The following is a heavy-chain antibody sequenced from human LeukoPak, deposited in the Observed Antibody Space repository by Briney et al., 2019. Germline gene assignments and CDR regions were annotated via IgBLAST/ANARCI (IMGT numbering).Heavy chain of an antibody. V-gene: IGHV1-8*01. D-gene: IGHD2-2*01. CDR3: ARGAYCSSTSCPYYFDY. CDR1: GYTFTSYD. CDR2: MNPNSGNT. Sequence: ASVKVSCKASGYTFTSYDINWVRQATGQGLEWMGWMNPNSGNTGYAQKFQGRVTMTRNTSISTAYMELSSLRSEDTAVYYCARGAYCSSTSCPYYFDYWGQGTLVTVSS. J-gene: IGHJ4*02.